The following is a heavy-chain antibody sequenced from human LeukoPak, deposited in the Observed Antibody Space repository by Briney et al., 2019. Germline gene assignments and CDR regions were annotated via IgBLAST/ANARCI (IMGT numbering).Heavy chain of an antibody. CDR1: GGTFSSYA. Sequence: SVKVSCKASGGTFSSYAVSWVRQAPGQGLEWMGGIIPLFGTANYAQKFQGRVTITADEFTSTVYMELSSLRSEDTAVYYCARGSSGYGDARFFYGMDVWGQGTTVTVSS. CDR3: ARGSSGYGDARFFYGMDV. D-gene: IGHD4-17*01. J-gene: IGHJ6*02. CDR2: IIPLFGTA. V-gene: IGHV1-69*13.